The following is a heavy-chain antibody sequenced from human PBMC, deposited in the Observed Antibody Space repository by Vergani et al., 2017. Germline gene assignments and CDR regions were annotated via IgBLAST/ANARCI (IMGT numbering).Heavy chain of an antibody. CDR1: GFTFSNAW. Sequence: EVQLLESGGGLVKPGGSLRLSCAASGFTFSNAWMSWVRQAPGKGLEWVGRIKSKTDGGTTDYAAPVKGRFTISRDDSKNTLYLQMNSMKTEDTAVYYCTTAAVRLGYGYWGQGTLVTVSS. J-gene: IGHJ4*02. CDR3: TTAAVRLGYGY. CDR2: IKSKTDGGTT. D-gene: IGHD3-16*01. V-gene: IGHV3-15*01.